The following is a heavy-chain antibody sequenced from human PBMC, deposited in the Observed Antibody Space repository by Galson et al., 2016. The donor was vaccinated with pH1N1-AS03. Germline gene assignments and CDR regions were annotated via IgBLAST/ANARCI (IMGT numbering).Heavy chain of an antibody. CDR3: ARDPRGPCSSSTCPTAYYFGMDV. J-gene: IGHJ6*04. CDR2: INPNSGVT. D-gene: IGHD2-2*01. CDR1: GYTFTGFY. Sequence: SVKVSCKASGYTFTGFYVNWVRQAPGQGLEWMGWINPNSGVTNYAQKFQAWVTMTRDTSSSTAYMELSGLKSDDTAVYYCARDPRGPCSSSTCPTAYYFGMDVWGKGTTVIVSS. V-gene: IGHV1-2*04.